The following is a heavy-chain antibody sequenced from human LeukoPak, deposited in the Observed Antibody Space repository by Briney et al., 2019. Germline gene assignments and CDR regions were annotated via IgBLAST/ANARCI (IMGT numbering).Heavy chain of an antibody. V-gene: IGHV1-2*06. D-gene: IGHD5-24*01. CDR2: LNPNTGHA. CDR3: AKDRDGADRIIL. J-gene: IGHJ4*02. Sequence: ASVKVSCKVVAYDFTGYYIHWVRQSPGQGPEWMGRLNPNTGHAVYAFKFQGRVTITRDTSSSTAYMEVTRLTSDDTALYYCAKDRDGADRIILWGQGTLVTVSS. CDR1: AYDFTGYY.